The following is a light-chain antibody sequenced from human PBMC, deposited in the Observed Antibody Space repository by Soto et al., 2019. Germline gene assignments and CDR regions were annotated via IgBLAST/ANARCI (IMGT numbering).Light chain of an antibody. CDR3: QQYGSSPGYT. Sequence: EIVLTQSPGTLSLSPGERATLSCRASQSVSSSYLAWYQQKPGQAPRLLIDGASSRATGIPVRFSGSGSGTDFTLTISRLEPEDFAVYYCQQYGSSPGYTFGQGTKLEIK. CDR2: GAS. V-gene: IGKV3-20*01. CDR1: QSVSSSY. J-gene: IGKJ2*01.